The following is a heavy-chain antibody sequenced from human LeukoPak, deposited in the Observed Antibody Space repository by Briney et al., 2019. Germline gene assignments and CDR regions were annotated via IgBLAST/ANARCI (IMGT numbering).Heavy chain of an antibody. CDR2: ISGSGGST. Sequence: GGSLRLSCAASGITFSSYAMSWVRQAPGKGLEWVSAISGSGGSTYYADSVKGRFTISRDNSKNTLYLQMNSLRAEDTAVYYCAASTTAYYDILTGYYNLHYYYMDVWGKGTTVTVSS. J-gene: IGHJ6*03. CDR1: GITFSSYA. V-gene: IGHV3-23*01. D-gene: IGHD3-9*01. CDR3: AASTTAYYDILTGYYNLHYYYMDV.